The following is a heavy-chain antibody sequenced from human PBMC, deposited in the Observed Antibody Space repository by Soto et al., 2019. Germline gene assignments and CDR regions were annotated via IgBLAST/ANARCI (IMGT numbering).Heavy chain of an antibody. CDR1: GFTFSSYA. Sequence: EVQLLESGGGLVQPGGSLRLSCAASGFTFSSYAMSWVRQAPGKGLEWVSAISGSGGSTYYADSVKGRFTITRDNSKNTLYLQMNSLRAEDTAVYYCAKDSFWSGIKDWFDPWGQGTLVTVSS. V-gene: IGHV3-23*01. CDR2: ISGSGGST. D-gene: IGHD3-3*01. CDR3: AKDSFWSGIKDWFDP. J-gene: IGHJ5*02.